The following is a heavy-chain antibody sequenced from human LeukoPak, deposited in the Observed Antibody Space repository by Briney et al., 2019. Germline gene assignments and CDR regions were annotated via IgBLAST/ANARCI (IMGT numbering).Heavy chain of an antibody. Sequence: IIYPGDSDTRYSPSFQGQVTISADKSISTAYLQWSSLKASDTAMYYCARPEDSSNSAPGYWGQGTLVTVSS. J-gene: IGHJ4*02. CDR2: IYPGDSDT. V-gene: IGHV5-51*01. D-gene: IGHD3-22*01. CDR3: ARPEDSSNSAPGY.